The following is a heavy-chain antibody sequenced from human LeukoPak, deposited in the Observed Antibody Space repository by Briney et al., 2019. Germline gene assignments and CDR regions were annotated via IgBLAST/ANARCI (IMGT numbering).Heavy chain of an antibody. CDR1: GYTFTSYG. V-gene: IGHV1-18*01. CDR3: ASQSSIVGATNNWFDP. J-gene: IGHJ5*02. D-gene: IGHD1-26*01. Sequence: ASVKVSCKASGYTFTSYGISWVRQAPGQGLEWMGWISAYNGNTNYAQKLQGRVTMTTDTSTSTAYMELRSLRSDDTAVYYCASQSSIVGATNNWFDPWGQGTLVTVSS. CDR2: ISAYNGNT.